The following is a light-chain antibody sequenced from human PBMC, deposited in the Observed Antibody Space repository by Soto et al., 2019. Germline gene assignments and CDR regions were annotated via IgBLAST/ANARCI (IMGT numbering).Light chain of an antibody. CDR2: AAS. J-gene: IGKJ3*01. Sequence: DIQMTQSPPSLSESAGDRVTITCRASQSIRIYLNWYQQKPGKAPKLLIYAASSLKSGVPSRFSADGSGTDFTLTISSLQPEDFATYYCQQSSSTPPFTFGPGTKVDIK. CDR3: QQSSSTPPFT. CDR1: QSIRIY. V-gene: IGKV1-39*01.